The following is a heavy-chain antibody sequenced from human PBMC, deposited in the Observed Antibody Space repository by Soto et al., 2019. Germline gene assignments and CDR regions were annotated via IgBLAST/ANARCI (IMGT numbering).Heavy chain of an antibody. V-gene: IGHV1-2*02. CDR2: INPNSGGT. CDR1: GYTFTGYY. CDR3: ATGGLYSSSWYYYYYGMDV. D-gene: IGHD6-13*01. J-gene: IGHJ6*02. Sequence: ASVKVSCKASGYTFTGYYMHWVRQAPGQGLEWMGWINPNSGGTNYAQKFQGRVTMTRDTSISTAYMELSRLRSDDTAVYYCATGGLYSSSWYYYYYGMDVWGQGTTVTVSS.